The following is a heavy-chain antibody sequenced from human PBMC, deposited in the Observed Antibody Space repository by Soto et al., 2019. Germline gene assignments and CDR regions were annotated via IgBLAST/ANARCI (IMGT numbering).Heavy chain of an antibody. Sequence: SETLSLTCAVYGGSFSGYYWSWIRQPPGKGLEWIGEINHSGSTNYNPSLKSRVTISVDTSKNQFSLKLSSVTAADTAVYYCARALQTIAVAVYYFDYWGQGTLVTVSS. CDR2: INHSGST. CDR1: GGSFSGYY. CDR3: ARALQTIAVAVYYFDY. J-gene: IGHJ4*02. D-gene: IGHD6-19*01. V-gene: IGHV4-34*01.